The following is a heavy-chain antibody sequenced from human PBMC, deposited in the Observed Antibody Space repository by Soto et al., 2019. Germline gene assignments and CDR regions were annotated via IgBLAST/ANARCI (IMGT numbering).Heavy chain of an antibody. CDR2: ISSDGSKK. J-gene: IGHJ4*02. Sequence: QVQLVESGGGVVQPGRSLRLSCVASGFTFSNNGIHWVRQAPGKGLEWVAVISSDGSKKYYADSVKGRFTISRDNSKNTLYLQMNSLRAEDTAVYYCAMDLYGSSSRFDYWGQGTLVNVSS. V-gene: IGHV3-30*03. CDR1: GFTFSNNG. CDR3: AMDLYGSSSRFDY. D-gene: IGHD2-15*01.